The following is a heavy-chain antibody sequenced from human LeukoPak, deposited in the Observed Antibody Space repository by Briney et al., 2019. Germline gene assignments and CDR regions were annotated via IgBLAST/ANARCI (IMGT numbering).Heavy chain of an antibody. CDR1: GFTFSSYE. Sequence: QPGGSLRLSCAASGFTFSSYEMNWVRQAPGKGLEWVSYISSSGSTIYYADSVKGRFTISRDNAKNSLYLQMNSLRAEDTAVYYCARDRGGSARVSDLDYWGQGTLVTVSS. J-gene: IGHJ4*02. CDR2: ISSSGSTI. V-gene: IGHV3-48*03. CDR3: ARDRGGSARVSDLDY. D-gene: IGHD2-15*01.